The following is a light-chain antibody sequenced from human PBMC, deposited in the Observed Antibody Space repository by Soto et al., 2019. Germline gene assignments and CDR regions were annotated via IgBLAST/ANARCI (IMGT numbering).Light chain of an antibody. Sequence: QSVLTQPASVSGSPGQSITISCTGTSSDVGGYNYVSWYQQHPGKAPKLMIYEVSNRPSRVSNRFSGSKSGNTASLTISGLQAEDEADYYCSSYTSSSTLWVVFGGGTKLTVL. CDR1: SSDVGGYNY. CDR3: SSYTSSSTLWVV. J-gene: IGLJ2*01. CDR2: EVS. V-gene: IGLV2-14*01.